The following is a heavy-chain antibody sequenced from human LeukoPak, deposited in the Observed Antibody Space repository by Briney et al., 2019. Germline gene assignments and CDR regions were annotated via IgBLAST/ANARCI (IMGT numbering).Heavy chain of an antibody. CDR1: GFTFSTYA. J-gene: IGHJ4*02. V-gene: IGHV3-23*01. D-gene: IGHD1-1*01. Sequence: GGSLRLSCVASGFTFSTYAMSWVRQAPGKGLEWVSAILVSGGNTYYADSVKGRFTISRDNSKNTLYLQMNSLKAEDAAVYYCAKNCVNADTVFYQWGQGTLVTVSS. CDR2: ILVSGGNT. CDR3: AKNCVNADTVFYQ.